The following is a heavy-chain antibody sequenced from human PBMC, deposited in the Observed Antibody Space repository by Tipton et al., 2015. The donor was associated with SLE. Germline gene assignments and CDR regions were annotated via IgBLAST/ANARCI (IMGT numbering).Heavy chain of an antibody. Sequence: TLSLTCTVSGDSITSDIYYLGWVRRPPGRGLEWIGSVYDTGYTYYNPSLKSRVTISVDTSKNQFSLKLSSVTAADTAVYYCARDIGVVEYWGQGTLVTVSP. CDR3: ARDIGVVEY. D-gene: IGHD2-15*01. CDR1: GDSITSDIYY. J-gene: IGHJ4*02. CDR2: VYDTGYT. V-gene: IGHV4-39*07.